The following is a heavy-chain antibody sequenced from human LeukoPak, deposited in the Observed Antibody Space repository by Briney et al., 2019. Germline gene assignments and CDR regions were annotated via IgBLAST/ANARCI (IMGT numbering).Heavy chain of an antibody. D-gene: IGHD6-13*01. Sequence: SETLSLTCAVYGGSFSGYYWSWIRQPPGKGLEWIGEINHSGSTNYNPSLKSRVTISVDTSKNQFSLRLSSVTAADTAVYYCASGAPGGRIGAAEVDYWGQGTLVSVSS. J-gene: IGHJ4*02. CDR3: ASGAPGGRIGAAEVDY. CDR1: GGSFSGYY. CDR2: INHSGST. V-gene: IGHV4-34*01.